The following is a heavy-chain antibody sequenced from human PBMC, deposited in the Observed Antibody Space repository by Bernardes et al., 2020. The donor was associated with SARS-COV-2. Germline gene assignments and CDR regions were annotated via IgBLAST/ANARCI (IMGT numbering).Heavy chain of an antibody. CDR1: GFTFGDYA. J-gene: IGHJ4*02. V-gene: IGHV3-49*03. CDR3: TRDKRDSVSRNSFDY. CDR2: IRTKAYRGTT. Sequence: GGSLRLSCTASGFTFGDYAMNWFRQAPGKGLEWVGFIRTKAYRGTTEYAASVKGRFTISRDESKSIAYLQMNSLKTEDTAVYYCTRDKRDSVSRNSFDYWGQGTLVTVSS.